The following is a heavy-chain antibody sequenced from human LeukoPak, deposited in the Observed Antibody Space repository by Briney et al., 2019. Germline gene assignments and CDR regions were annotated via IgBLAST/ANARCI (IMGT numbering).Heavy chain of an antibody. CDR1: GGSFSGYY. CDR2: INHSGST. J-gene: IGHJ6*04. Sequence: PSETLSLTCAVYGGSFSGYYWGWIRQPPGKGLEWIGEINHSGSTNYNPSLKSRVTISVDTSKNQFSLKLSSVTAADTAVYYCARGLYGSLGSGSYHITGMDVWGKGTTVTVSS. V-gene: IGHV4-34*01. D-gene: IGHD3-10*01. CDR3: ARGLYGSLGSGSYHITGMDV.